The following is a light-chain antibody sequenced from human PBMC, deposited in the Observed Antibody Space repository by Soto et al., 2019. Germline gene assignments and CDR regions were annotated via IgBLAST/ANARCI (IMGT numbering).Light chain of an antibody. CDR3: SSYTSSSTYV. CDR1: SSDVGSYNR. J-gene: IGLJ1*01. V-gene: IGLV2-18*02. Sequence: QSVLTQPPSVSGSPGQSVTISCTGTSSDVGSYNRVSWYQQPPGTAPKLMIYEVSNRPSGVPDRFSGSKSGNTASLTISGLQAEDEADYYCSSYTSSSTYVFETGTKVTV. CDR2: EVS.